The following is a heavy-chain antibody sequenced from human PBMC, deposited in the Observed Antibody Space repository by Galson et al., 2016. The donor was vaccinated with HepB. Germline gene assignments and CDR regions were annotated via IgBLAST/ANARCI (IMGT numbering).Heavy chain of an antibody. V-gene: IGHV1-18*01. CDR1: GYTFTNYA. J-gene: IGHJ4*02. CDR2: ITVYNGNT. Sequence: SVKVSCKASGYTFTNYAITWVRLAPGQGLEWMGWITVYNGNTTYAQKLQGRVTMTTDISTSTAYLELMSLRSDDTAVYYCAREGWFGEPTHFDCWGQGTLVTVSS. CDR3: AREGWFGEPTHFDC. D-gene: IGHD3-10*01.